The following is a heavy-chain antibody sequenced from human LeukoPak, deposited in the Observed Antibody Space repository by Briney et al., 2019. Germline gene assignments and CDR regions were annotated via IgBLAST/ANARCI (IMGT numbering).Heavy chain of an antibody. CDR3: ARSSYLLGPFRFDP. D-gene: IGHD7-27*01. CDR1: GGSISSYY. V-gene: IGHV4-59*08. CDR2: IYYSGST. Sequence: SETPSLTCTVSGGSISSYYWSWIRQPPGKGLEWIGYIYYSGSTNYNPSLKSRVTISVDTSKNQFSLKLSSVTAADTAVYYCARSSYLLGPFRFDPWGQGTLVTVSS. J-gene: IGHJ5*02.